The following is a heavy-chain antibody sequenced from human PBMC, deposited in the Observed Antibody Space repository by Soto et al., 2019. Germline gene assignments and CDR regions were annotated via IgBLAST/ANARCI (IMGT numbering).Heavy chain of an antibody. J-gene: IGHJ5*02. Sequence: EVQLVESGGGLVQPGGSLRLSCAASGFTFSSYWMSWVRQAPGKGLEWVANIKQDGSEKYYVDSVKGRFTISRDNAKNSLYLQMNSLRAEDTAVYYCASVPGRSSEGNWFAPWGQGTLVTVSS. V-gene: IGHV3-7*03. CDR3: ASVPGRSSEGNWFAP. CDR1: GFTFSSYW. D-gene: IGHD6-6*01. CDR2: IKQDGSEK.